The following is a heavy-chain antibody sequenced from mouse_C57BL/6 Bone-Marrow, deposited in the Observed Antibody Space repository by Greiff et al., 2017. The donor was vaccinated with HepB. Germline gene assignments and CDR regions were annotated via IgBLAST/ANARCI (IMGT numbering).Heavy chain of an antibody. Sequence: EVQLQESGAELVRPGASVKLSCTASGFNIKDDYMHWVKQRPEQGLEWIGWIDPENGDTEYASKFQGKATITADTSSNTADLQLSSLTSEDTAVYYCTTYGYHAWFAYWGQGTLVTVSA. CDR1: GFNIKDDY. J-gene: IGHJ3*01. CDR3: TTYGYHAWFAY. D-gene: IGHD2-2*01. V-gene: IGHV14-4*01. CDR2: IDPENGDT.